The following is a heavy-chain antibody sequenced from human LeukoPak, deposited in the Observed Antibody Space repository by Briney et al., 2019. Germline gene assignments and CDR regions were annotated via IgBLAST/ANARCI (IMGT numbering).Heavy chain of an antibody. V-gene: IGHV3-74*01. CDR3: ARDGIVVVPAAIPSSNWFDP. J-gene: IGHJ5*02. Sequence: SGGSLRLSRAASGFTFSSYWMHWVRQAPGKRLVWVSRMNSDGSTTTYADSVKGRFTISRDNSKNTLYLQMNSLRAEDTAVYYCARDGIVVVPAAIPSSNWFDPWGQGTLVTVSS. CDR1: GFTFSSYW. CDR2: MNSDGSTT. D-gene: IGHD2-2*01.